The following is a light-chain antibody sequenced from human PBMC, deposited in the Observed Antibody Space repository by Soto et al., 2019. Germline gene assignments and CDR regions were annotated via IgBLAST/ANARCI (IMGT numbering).Light chain of an antibody. J-gene: IGKJ1*01. V-gene: IGKV1-9*01. CDR1: QGISSY. CDR2: AAS. Sequence: DIQLTQSPSFLSASVGDRVTITCRASQGISSYLAWYQQKPGKAPKPLIYAASTLQSGVPSRFSGSGSGTEFTLTISSLQPEDFATYYCQQFNSYPRTFGQGTKVDIK. CDR3: QQFNSYPRT.